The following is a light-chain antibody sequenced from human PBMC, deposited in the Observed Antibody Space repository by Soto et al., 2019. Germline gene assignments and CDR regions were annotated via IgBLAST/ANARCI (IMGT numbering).Light chain of an antibody. V-gene: IGKV3-11*01. CDR3: QQYNSYSPT. CDR2: DAS. J-gene: IGKJ1*01. Sequence: EVVLTQSTDTLSLPPGERATLSCRASQSISSYLAWYQPKPGQAPRLLIYDASSRATGIPARFRGSGSGTEFTLTISSLQPDDCATYDCQQYNSYSPTFGQGTKVDIK. CDR1: QSISSY.